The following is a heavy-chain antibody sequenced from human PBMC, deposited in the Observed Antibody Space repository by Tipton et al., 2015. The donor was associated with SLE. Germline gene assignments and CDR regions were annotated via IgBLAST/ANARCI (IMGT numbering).Heavy chain of an antibody. V-gene: IGHV4-4*07. J-gene: IGHJ4*02. CDR3: AREGDRDYFDF. CDR2: IYRSGST. D-gene: IGHD2-21*02. Sequence: TLSLTCTVSGGSISGYYWSWIRQPAGKGLEWIGRIYRSGSTDYNTSLKSRVTMSVDTSRNRFSLKLTSVTAADAAEYYCAREGDRDYFDFWGRGMLVTVSS. CDR1: GGSISGYY.